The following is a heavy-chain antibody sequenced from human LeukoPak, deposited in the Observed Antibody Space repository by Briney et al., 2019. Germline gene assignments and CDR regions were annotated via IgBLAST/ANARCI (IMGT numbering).Heavy chain of an antibody. CDR1: GFTFISYW. CDR2: IKQDGSEK. Sequence: GGSLRLSCAASGFTFISYWMPWVRQAPGKGLEWVANIKQDGSEKYYVDSLKGRFTISRDNPKNSLYLQMNSLRAEDPAVYYCARGHSYEDWGQGTLVTVPS. J-gene: IGHJ4*02. V-gene: IGHV3-7*01. CDR3: ARGHSYED. D-gene: IGHD5-18*01.